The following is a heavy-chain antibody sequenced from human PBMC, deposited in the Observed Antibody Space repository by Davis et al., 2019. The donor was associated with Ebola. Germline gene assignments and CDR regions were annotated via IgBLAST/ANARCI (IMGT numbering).Heavy chain of an antibody. V-gene: IGHV4-39*01. J-gene: IGHJ4*01. CDR3: VRRTAGQGHFDY. Sequence: MPSETLSLTCAVSGGSISSSSYYWGWIRQPPGKGLEWIGSIYYSGSTYYNPSLKSRVTISVDTSKNQFSLKLSSVTAADTAVYYCVRRTAGQGHFDYWGHGTLVAVSS. CDR1: GGSISSSSYY. D-gene: IGHD6-19*01. CDR2: IYYSGST.